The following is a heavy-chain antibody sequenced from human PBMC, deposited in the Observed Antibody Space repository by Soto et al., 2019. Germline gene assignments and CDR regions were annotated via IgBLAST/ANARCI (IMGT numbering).Heavy chain of an antibody. V-gene: IGHV3-30*18. Sequence: SLRLSCAASGFTFSSYGMHWVRQAPGKGLEWVAVISYDGSNKYYADSVKGRFTISRDNSKNTLYLQMNSLRAEDTAVYYCAKDYLSQKSRYCSSTSCYLYNWFDPWGQGTLVTVSS. CDR3: AKDYLSQKSRYCSSTSCYLYNWFDP. D-gene: IGHD2-2*01. CDR1: GFTFSSYG. CDR2: ISYDGSNK. J-gene: IGHJ5*02.